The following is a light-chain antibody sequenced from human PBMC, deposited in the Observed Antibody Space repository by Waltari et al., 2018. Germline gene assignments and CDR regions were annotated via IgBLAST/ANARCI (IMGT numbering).Light chain of an antibody. J-gene: IGKJ2*01. CDR2: MAS. CDR3: QQYSSFST. Sequence: DIQMTQSPSTLSASVGDRVTISCRASQSVGTWLAWYQQKPGKAPKVLIYMASSLDSVVPSRFSGSGSGTEFTLTISSLQPDDFATYSCQQYSSFSTFGQGTKVDI. V-gene: IGKV1-5*03. CDR1: QSVGTW.